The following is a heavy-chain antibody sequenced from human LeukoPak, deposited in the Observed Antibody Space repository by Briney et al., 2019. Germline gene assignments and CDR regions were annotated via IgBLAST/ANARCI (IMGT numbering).Heavy chain of an antibody. CDR3: ARGQGGRAWAFDI. CDR1: GYSISSGYY. V-gene: IGHV4-38-2*02. CDR2: IYHSGST. Sequence: SETLSLTCTVSGYSISSGYYWGWIRQPPGKGLEWIGSIYHSGSTYYNPSLKSRVTISVDTSKNQFSLKLSSVTAADTAVYYCARGQGGRAWAFDIWGQGTMATVSS. J-gene: IGHJ3*02.